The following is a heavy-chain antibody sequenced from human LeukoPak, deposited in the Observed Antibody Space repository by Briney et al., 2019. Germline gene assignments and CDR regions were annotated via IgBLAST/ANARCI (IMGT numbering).Heavy chain of an antibody. D-gene: IGHD6-19*01. Sequence: PGGSLRLSCAASTFSVSNNYMSWVRQAPGKGLEWVSLIYSGGKTYYADSVKGRFTISRDNSKNTLYLQMNSLRAEDTAVYYCASYSSLDYWGQGTLVTVSS. J-gene: IGHJ4*02. CDR2: IYSGGKT. V-gene: IGHV3-66*01. CDR3: ASYSSLDY. CDR1: TFSVSNNY.